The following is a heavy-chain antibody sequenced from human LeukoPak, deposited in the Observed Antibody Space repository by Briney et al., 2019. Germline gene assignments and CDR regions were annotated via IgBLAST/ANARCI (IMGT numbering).Heavy chain of an antibody. D-gene: IGHD1-1*01. CDR2: INSDGSST. Sequence: QAGGSLRLSCAASGFTFSSYWMHRVRQAPGKGLVWVSRINSDGSSTSYADSVKGRFTISRDNAKNALYLQMNSLRAEDTAVYYCARDPYNWNGDYYYGMDVWGQGTTVTVSS. CDR3: ARDPYNWNGDYYYGMDV. J-gene: IGHJ6*02. CDR1: GFTFSSYW. V-gene: IGHV3-74*01.